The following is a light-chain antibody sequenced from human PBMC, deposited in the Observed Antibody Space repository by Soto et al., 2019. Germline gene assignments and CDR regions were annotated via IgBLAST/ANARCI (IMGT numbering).Light chain of an antibody. Sequence: QSVLTQPPSASGSPGQSVTISCTGTSSDIGGYNYVSWYQQHPGKAPKLMIYEVTKRPSGVPDRFSGSKSGNTASLTVSGLQAEDEAVYYCSSYAGSNQAVVFGGGTKVTVL. CDR1: SSDIGGYNY. J-gene: IGLJ2*01. CDR3: SSYAGSNQAVV. CDR2: EVT. V-gene: IGLV2-8*01.